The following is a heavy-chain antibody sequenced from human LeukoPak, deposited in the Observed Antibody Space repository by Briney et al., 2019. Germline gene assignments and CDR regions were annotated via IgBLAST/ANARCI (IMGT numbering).Heavy chain of an antibody. CDR2: IWYDGSNK. D-gene: IGHD3-22*01. CDR3: ARDSPDYYDSSGYSINWFDP. Sequence: PGGSLRLSCAASGFTFSSYGMHWVRQAPGKGLEWVAVIWYDGSNKYYADSVKGRFTISRDNSKNTLYLQMNSLRAEDTAVYYCARDSPDYYDSSGYSINWFDPWGQGTLVTVSS. CDR1: GFTFSSYG. V-gene: IGHV3-33*01. J-gene: IGHJ5*02.